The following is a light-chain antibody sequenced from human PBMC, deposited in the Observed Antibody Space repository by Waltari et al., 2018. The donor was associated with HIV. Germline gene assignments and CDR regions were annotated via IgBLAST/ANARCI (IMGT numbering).Light chain of an antibody. J-gene: IGLJ1*01. CDR2: EVI. V-gene: IGLV2-14*01. Sequence: QSALTQPASVSGSPGQSITIFCTGTSSDVGGYDFVSWYQQHPGKAPKLMIYEVINRPSGVSNRFSGSKSGNTASLTSSGLQAEDEADYYCSSYTSSSTRVFGTGTKVTVL. CDR3: SSYTSSSTRV. CDR1: SSDVGGYDF.